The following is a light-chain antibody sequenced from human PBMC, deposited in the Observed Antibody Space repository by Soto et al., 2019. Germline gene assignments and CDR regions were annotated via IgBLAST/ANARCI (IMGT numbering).Light chain of an antibody. J-gene: IGKJ4*01. V-gene: IGKV4-1*01. Sequence: DIVMTQSPDSLAVSLGERATINCKSSQRVLSTSKTKNCVAWYQRRPGQPPKLLISWASTRESVVPDRFSGSGSGTDFTLTISSLLSEEVAVYYCQQYYTTPLTFGGGTKVEIK. CDR3: QQYYTTPLT. CDR2: WAS. CDR1: QRVLSTSKTKNC.